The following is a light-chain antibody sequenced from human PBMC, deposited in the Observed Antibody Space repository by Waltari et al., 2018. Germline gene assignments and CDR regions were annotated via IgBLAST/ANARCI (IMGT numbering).Light chain of an antibody. CDR2: GAF. CDR1: QSVGSSY. V-gene: IGKV3-20*01. CDR3: QQYGSSEYT. Sequence: EVVLTQSPGTLSLSPGERATLSCSASQSVGSSYLAWSQQKPGQAPRLLIDGAFSRATGIPDRFSGFGSGTGFTLTISRLEPEDFAVYYWQQYGSSEYTFGQGTKLEIK. J-gene: IGKJ2*01.